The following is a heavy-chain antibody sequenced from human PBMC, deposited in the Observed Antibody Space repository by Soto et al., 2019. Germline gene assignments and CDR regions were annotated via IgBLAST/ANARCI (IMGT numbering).Heavy chain of an antibody. CDR1: GYTFTSYD. V-gene: IGHV1-8*01. D-gene: IGHD5-12*01. CDR2: MNPNSGNT. Sequence: ASVKVSCKASGYTFTSYDINWVRQATGQGLEWMGWMNPNSGNTGYAQKFQGRVTMTRNTSISTAYMELSSLRSEDTAVYYGARGGRWLQLADGAFDIWGQWTMVTVSS. CDR3: ARGGRWLQLADGAFDI. J-gene: IGHJ3*02.